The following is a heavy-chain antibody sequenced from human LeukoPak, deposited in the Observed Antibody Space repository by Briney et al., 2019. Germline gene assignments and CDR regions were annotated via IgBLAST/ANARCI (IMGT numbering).Heavy chain of an antibody. V-gene: IGHV1-8*01. CDR2: MNPNSGNT. Sequence: ASVKVSCKASGYTFTSYDINWVRQATGQGLEWMGWMNPNSGNTGYAQKFQGRVTMTRNTSISTAYMELSSLRSEDTAVYYCARACDYVWGSYRYYYYMDVWGKGTTVTVSS. J-gene: IGHJ6*03. CDR1: GYTFTSYD. CDR3: ARACDYVWGSYRYYYYMDV. D-gene: IGHD3-16*02.